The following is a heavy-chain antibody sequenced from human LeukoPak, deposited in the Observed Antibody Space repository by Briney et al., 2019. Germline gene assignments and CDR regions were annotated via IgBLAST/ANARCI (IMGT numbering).Heavy chain of an antibody. Sequence: GGSLRLSCEASGFTFSSYWMHWVRQAPGKGLVWVSRINEDGSTTNYADSVKGRSTIFRDNAKNTLYLQMNSLRAEDTAVYYCVRDLGGRSGHWGQGTLVTVSS. J-gene: IGHJ4*02. CDR3: VRDLGGRSGH. V-gene: IGHV3-74*01. CDR2: INEDGSTT. D-gene: IGHD1-26*01. CDR1: GFTFSSYW.